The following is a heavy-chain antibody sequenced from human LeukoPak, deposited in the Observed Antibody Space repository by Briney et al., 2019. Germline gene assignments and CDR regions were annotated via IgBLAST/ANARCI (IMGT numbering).Heavy chain of an antibody. Sequence: GGSLRLSCAASGFTFSSYGMSWVRQAPGKGLEWVSSISGSGDSTYYAESVKGRFTISRDNSKNTLYLQMNSLRAEDTAVYYCARDDSSGYCYWGQGTLVTVSS. CDR2: ISGSGDST. V-gene: IGHV3-23*01. J-gene: IGHJ4*02. CDR3: ARDDSSGYCY. CDR1: GFTFSSYG. D-gene: IGHD3-22*01.